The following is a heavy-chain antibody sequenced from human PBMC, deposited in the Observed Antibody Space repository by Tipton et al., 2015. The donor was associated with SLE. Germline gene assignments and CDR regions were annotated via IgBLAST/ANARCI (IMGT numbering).Heavy chain of an antibody. CDR1: GFTFSSYS. CDR3: ARDEEMATMDY. Sequence: SLRLSCAASGFTFSSYSMNWVRQAPGKGLEWVSYISSSSTIYYADSVKGRFTISRDNAKNSLYLQMNSLRAEDTAVYYCARDEEMATMDYWGQGTLVTVSS. J-gene: IGHJ4*02. CDR2: ISSSSTI. D-gene: IGHD5-24*01. V-gene: IGHV3-48*01.